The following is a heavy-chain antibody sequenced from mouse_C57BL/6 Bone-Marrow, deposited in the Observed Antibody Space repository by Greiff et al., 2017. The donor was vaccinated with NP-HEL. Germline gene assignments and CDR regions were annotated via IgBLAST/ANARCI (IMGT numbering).Heavy chain of an antibody. CDR3: ARDYYGRAWFAY. V-gene: IGHV5-4*03. J-gene: IGHJ3*01. CDR2: ISDGGSYT. CDR1: GFTFSSYA. Sequence: EVMLVESGGGLVKPGGSLKLSCAASGFTFSSYAMSWVRQTPEKRLEWVATISDGGSYTYYPDNVKGRFTISRDNAKNNLYLQMSQLKSEDTAMYYCARDYYGRAWFAYWGQGTLVTVSA. D-gene: IGHD1-1*01.